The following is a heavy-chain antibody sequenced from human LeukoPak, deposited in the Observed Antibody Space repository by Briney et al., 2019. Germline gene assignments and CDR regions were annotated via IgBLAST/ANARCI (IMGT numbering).Heavy chain of an antibody. J-gene: IGHJ4*02. CDR3: ARDRSDSTGLYYFDY. D-gene: IGHD3-22*01. V-gene: IGHV1-18*01. CDR2: ISPYNGNT. CDR1: GYTFTSYG. Sequence: ASVKVSCKASGYTFTSYGISWVRQAPGLGLEWMGWISPYNGNTNYAQKLQDRVTLTTDTSTSTAYMELRSLRSDDTAVYYCARDRSDSTGLYYFDYWGQGTLVTVSS.